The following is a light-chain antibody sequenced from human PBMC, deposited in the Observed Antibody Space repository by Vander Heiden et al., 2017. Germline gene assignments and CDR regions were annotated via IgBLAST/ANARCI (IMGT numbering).Light chain of an antibody. J-gene: IGLJ1*01. CDR3: QLWDSSSDHYV. CDR2: DDS. V-gene: IGLV3-21*02. CDR1: IGARTN. Sequence: VLTQTPSASVAPGQTATIACGGNIGARTNVHWYQQKPGPAPVLVVYDDSDRPSGIPERFSGSKSGDKATLAITEVEAGDEADYYCQLWDSSSDHYVFGTGTEVTVL.